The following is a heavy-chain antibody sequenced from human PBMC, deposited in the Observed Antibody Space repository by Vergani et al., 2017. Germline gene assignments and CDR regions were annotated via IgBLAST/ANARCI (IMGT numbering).Heavy chain of an antibody. D-gene: IGHD1-26*01. Sequence: EVQLVESGGGLVQPGGSLKLSCAASGFTFSGSAMHWVRQASGKGLEWVGRIRSKANSYATAYAASVRGRCTISRDDSKNTAYRQMNSLKTEDTAVYYCTSRRVWADYWGQGTLVTVSS. CDR3: TSRRVWADY. J-gene: IGHJ4*02. CDR2: IRSKANSYAT. V-gene: IGHV3-73*01. CDR1: GFTFSGSA.